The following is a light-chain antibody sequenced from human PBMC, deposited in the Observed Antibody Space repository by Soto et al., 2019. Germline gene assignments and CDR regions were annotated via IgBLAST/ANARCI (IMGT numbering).Light chain of an antibody. CDR2: EVS. Sequence: QSTLTQPPSASGSPGRSVTISCTGTSSDVGGYKYVSWYQQHPGKAPKLLIYEVSKRPSGVPDRFSGSKSGNTASLTVSGLQAADEAVYYCSSYAGSYNWVFGGGTKLTVL. CDR1: SSDVGGYKY. V-gene: IGLV2-8*01. J-gene: IGLJ3*02. CDR3: SSYAGSYNWV.